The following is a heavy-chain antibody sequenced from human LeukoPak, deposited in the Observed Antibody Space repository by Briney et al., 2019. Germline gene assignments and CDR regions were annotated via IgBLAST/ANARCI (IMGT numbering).Heavy chain of an antibody. D-gene: IGHD5-18*01. CDR1: GYTFTSYG. CDR3: ARALVGRVDTAMPDGSDFDY. Sequence: GASVKVSCKASGYTFTSYGISWVRQAPGQGLEWMGWISAYNGNTNYAQKLQGRVTMTTDTSTSTAYMELRSLRSDDTAVYYCARALVGRVDTAMPDGSDFDYWGQGTLVTVSS. J-gene: IGHJ4*02. CDR2: ISAYNGNT. V-gene: IGHV1-18*01.